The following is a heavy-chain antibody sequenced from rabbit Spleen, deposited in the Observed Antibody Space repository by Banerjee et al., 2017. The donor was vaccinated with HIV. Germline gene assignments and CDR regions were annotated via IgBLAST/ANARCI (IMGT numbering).Heavy chain of an antibody. V-gene: IGHV1S7*01. Sequence: QELVESGGGLVQPGESLKLSCKASGFDFTYYYFVWVRQAPGKGLEWVAMIFPGMSWTNYASWVNGRFTVSSDNAQNAVNLQMSGMTTADTATYFCARDPAYASGSGTSIPYLWGPGTLVTVS. CDR1: GFDFTYYY. J-gene: IGHJ4*01. D-gene: IGHD1-1*01. CDR2: IFPGMSWT. CDR3: ARDPAYASGSGTSIPYL.